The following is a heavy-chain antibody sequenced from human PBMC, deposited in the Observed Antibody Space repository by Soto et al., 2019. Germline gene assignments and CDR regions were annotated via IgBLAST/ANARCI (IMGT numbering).Heavy chain of an antibody. J-gene: IGHJ6*02. D-gene: IGHD6-13*01. CDR1: GFTFSSYA. Sequence: GGSLRLSCAASGFTFSSYAMSWVRQAPGKGLEWVSAISGSGGSTYYADSVKGRFTISRDNSKNTLYLQMNSLRAEDTAVYYCAKDLLRQQLVIYYYGMDVWGQGATVTVSS. V-gene: IGHV3-23*01. CDR3: AKDLLRQQLVIYYYGMDV. CDR2: ISGSGGST.